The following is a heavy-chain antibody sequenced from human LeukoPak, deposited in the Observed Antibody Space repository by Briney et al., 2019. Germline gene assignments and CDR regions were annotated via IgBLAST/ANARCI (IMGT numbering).Heavy chain of an antibody. Sequence: GGSLRLSCAASGFTFSTYWMTWVRQAPGKGLEWLANIKEDGSDKYYVDSVKGRFTISRDNAKNTLYLQMNGLRAEDTAIYYCTRGRSGANPNALDIWGQGTMVTVSS. J-gene: IGHJ3*02. V-gene: IGHV3-7*01. CDR1: GFTFSTYW. CDR3: TRGRSGANPNALDI. D-gene: IGHD3-10*01. CDR2: IKEDGSDK.